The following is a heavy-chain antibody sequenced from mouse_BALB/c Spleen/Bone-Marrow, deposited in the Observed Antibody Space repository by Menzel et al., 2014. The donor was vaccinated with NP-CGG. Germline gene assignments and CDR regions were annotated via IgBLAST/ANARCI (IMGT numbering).Heavy chain of an antibody. J-gene: IGHJ3*01. D-gene: IGHD3-1*01. Sequence: VQLKESGAELVRPGALVKLSCKASGFNIKDYYIHWVNPRPEQGLEWIGWITPENGNTIYDPKFQGKARITADTSSNTAYFQLSSLTSEDTAVYYCARGSSGPFVYWGQGTLVTVSA. V-gene: IGHV14-1*02. CDR1: GFNIKDYY. CDR3: ARGSSGPFVY. CDR2: ITPENGNT.